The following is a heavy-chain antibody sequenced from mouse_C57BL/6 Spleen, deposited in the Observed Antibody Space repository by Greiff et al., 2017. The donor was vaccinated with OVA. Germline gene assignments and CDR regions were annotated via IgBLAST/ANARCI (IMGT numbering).Heavy chain of an antibody. D-gene: IGHD1-1*01. CDR3: TRHYYGSLYYAMDY. Sequence: QVHVKQSGAELVRPGASVTLSCKASGYTFTDYEMHWVKQTPVHGLEWIGAIDPETGGTAYNQKFKGKAILTADKSSSTAYMELRSLTSEDSAVYYCTRHYYGSLYYAMDYWGQGTSVTVSS. V-gene: IGHV1-15*01. CDR2: IDPETGGT. J-gene: IGHJ4*01. CDR1: GYTFTDYE.